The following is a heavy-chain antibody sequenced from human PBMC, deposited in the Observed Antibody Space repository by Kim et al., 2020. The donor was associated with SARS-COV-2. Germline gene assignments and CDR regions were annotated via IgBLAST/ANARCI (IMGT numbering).Heavy chain of an antibody. J-gene: IGHJ4*02. D-gene: IGHD5-12*01. CDR3: ARVSAGMVATVC. V-gene: IGHV1-18*01. Sequence: NYAQKLQGRVTMTTDTSTSTAYMELRSLRSDDTAVYYCARVSAGMVATVCWGQGTLVTVSS.